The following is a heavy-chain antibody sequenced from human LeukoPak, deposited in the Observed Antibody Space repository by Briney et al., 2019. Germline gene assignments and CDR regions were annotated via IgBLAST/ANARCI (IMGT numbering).Heavy chain of an antibody. J-gene: IGHJ5*02. V-gene: IGHV1-2*02. Sequence: ASVKVSCKASGYTFTDYYIHWVRQAPGQGLEWMGWINPKRGATKYAQKFQGRVTMTRDTVISTAYMELSSLTSDDTAVYSCARDAATSGTSWFDPWGQGTLVTVSS. CDR1: GYTFTDYY. CDR3: ARDAATSGTSWFDP. CDR2: INPKRGAT. D-gene: IGHD6-13*01.